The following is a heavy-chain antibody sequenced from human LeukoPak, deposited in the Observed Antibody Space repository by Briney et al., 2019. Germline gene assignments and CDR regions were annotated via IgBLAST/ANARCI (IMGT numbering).Heavy chain of an antibody. V-gene: IGHV3-23*01. CDR2: ISGSGGST. Sequence: GGTLRLSCAASGFTFSSYGMSWVRQAPGKGLEWVSAISGSGGSTYYADSVKGRFTISRDNSKNTLYLQMNSLRAEDTAVYYCARDALYCSGGSCYQYNWFDPWGQGTLVTVSS. J-gene: IGHJ5*02. CDR3: ARDALYCSGGSCYQYNWFDP. CDR1: GFTFSSYG. D-gene: IGHD2-15*01.